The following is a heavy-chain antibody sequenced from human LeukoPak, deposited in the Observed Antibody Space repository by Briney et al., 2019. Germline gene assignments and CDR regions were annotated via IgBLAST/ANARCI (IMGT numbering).Heavy chain of an antibody. D-gene: IGHD3-16*01. CDR2: ISYDGSNK. CDR1: GFTFSSYA. CDR3: ARDQSWGNLDYYYGMDV. J-gene: IGHJ6*02. V-gene: IGHV3-30-3*01. Sequence: PGGSLRLSCAASGFTFSSYAMHWVRQAPGKGLEWVAVISYDGSNKYYADSVKGRFIISRDNSKNTLYLQMNSLRAEDTAVYYCARDQSWGNLDYYYGMDVWGQGTTVTVSS.